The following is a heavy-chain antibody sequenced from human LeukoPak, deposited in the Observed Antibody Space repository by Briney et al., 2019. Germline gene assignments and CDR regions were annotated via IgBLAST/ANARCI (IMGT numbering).Heavy chain of an antibody. J-gene: IGHJ3*02. Sequence: GGSLRLSCAASAFTFSSYAMNWVRQAPGKGLEWVSGISGGGGSTYYADSVKGRFTISRDNSKNTLYLQMNSLRAEDTAVYYCAKDGYCSAGSCFSANDAFDIWGQGTMVTVSS. V-gene: IGHV3-23*01. D-gene: IGHD2-15*01. CDR2: ISGGGGST. CDR1: AFTFSSYA. CDR3: AKDGYCSAGSCFSANDAFDI.